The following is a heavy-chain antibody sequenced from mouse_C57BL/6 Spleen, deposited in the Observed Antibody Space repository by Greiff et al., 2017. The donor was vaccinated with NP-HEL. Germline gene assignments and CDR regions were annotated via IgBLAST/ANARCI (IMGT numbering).Heavy chain of an antibody. CDR3: ARGDYGSRGYYAMDY. V-gene: IGHV1-64*01. CDR1: GYTFTSYW. CDR2: IHPNSGST. Sequence: VQLQQPGAELVKPGASVKLSCKASGYTFTSYWMHWVKQRPGQGLEWIGMIHPNSGSTNYNEKFKSKATLTVDKSSSTAYLQLSSLTSEDSAVYYCARGDYGSRGYYAMDYWGQGTSVTVSS. J-gene: IGHJ4*01. D-gene: IGHD1-1*01.